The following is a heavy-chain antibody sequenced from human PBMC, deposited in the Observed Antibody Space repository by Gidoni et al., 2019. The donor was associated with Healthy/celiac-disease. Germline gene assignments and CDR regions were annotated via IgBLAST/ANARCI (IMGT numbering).Heavy chain of an antibody. D-gene: IGHD3-22*01. CDR1: GGTFSSYA. V-gene: IGHV1-69*01. CDR3: ARQYYYDSSGPLLGGY. J-gene: IGHJ4*02. CDR2: IIPIFGTA. Sequence: QVQLVQSGAEVKKPGSSVKVSCKASGGTFSSYAISWVRQATGQGLEWMGGIIPIFGTAHYAQKFQGRVTITADESTSTAYMELSSLRSEDTAVYYCARQYYYDSSGPLLGGYWGQGTLVTVSS.